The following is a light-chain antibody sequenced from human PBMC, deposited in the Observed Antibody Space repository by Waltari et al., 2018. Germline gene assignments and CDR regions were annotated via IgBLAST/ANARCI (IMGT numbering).Light chain of an antibody. Sequence: QSVLTQPPSASGTPGQRVIIPCSGSSSNIGSTYLSWYQQHLGTAPKLPIHRNNQRPSGVPDRFSGSKSGTSSSLAISGLRSEDEADYYCATWDDRLSDYVFGTGTKVTAL. CDR2: RNN. CDR1: SSNIGSTY. J-gene: IGLJ1*01. V-gene: IGLV1-47*01. CDR3: ATWDDRLSDYV.